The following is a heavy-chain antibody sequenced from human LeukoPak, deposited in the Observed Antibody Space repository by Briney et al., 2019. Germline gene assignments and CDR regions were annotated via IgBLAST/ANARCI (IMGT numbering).Heavy chain of an antibody. CDR1: GGSISSYY. Sequence: SETLSLTCTVSGGSISSYYWSWIRQPPGKGLEWIGHIYYSGTTNYSPSLKSRVTISVDTSKNQFSLKLSSVTAADTAVYYCANTFSSGYPFDYWGQGTLVTVSS. CDR3: ANTFSSGYPFDY. D-gene: IGHD5-12*01. CDR2: IYYSGTT. V-gene: IGHV4-59*01. J-gene: IGHJ4*02.